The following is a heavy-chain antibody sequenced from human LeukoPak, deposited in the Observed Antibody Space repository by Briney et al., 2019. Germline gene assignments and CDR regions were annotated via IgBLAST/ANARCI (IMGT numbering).Heavy chain of an antibody. CDR2: ISYDGSNK. CDR3: ARDPYCSGGSCYVNWFDP. Sequence: GGSLRLSCAASGFTFSSYAMHWVRQAPGKGLEWVAVISYDGSNKYYADSVKGRFTISRDNSKNTLYLQMNSLRAEDTAVYYCARDPYCSGGSCYVNWFDPWGQGTLVTVSS. D-gene: IGHD2-15*01. CDR1: GFTFSSYA. V-gene: IGHV3-30-3*01. J-gene: IGHJ5*02.